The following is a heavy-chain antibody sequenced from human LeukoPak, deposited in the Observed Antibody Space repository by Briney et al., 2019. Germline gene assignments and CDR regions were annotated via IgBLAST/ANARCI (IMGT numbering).Heavy chain of an antibody. J-gene: IGHJ6*02. Sequence: ASVKVSCKASGYTFTSYYMHWVRLAPGQGLEWMGIINPSGGSTSYAQKFQGRVTMTRDTSTSTVYMELSSLRSEDTAVYYCARVSGYCSGGSCYGLPSHGMDGWGQGTTVTVSS. CDR3: ARVSGYCSGGSCYGLPSHGMDG. V-gene: IGHV1-46*01. D-gene: IGHD2-15*01. CDR2: INPSGGST. CDR1: GYTFTSYY.